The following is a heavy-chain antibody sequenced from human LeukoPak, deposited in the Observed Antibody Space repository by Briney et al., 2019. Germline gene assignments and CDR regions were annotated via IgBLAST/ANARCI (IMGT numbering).Heavy chain of an antibody. Sequence: ASVKVSCKASGYTFTGYYMHWVRQAPGQGLEWMGWINPNSGGTNYAQKFQGRVTMTRDTSISTAYMELSRLRSDDTAVYYCARGGYLTMVRGDFVIWGQGTMVTVSS. V-gene: IGHV1-2*02. CDR3: ARGGYLTMVRGDFVI. D-gene: IGHD3-10*01. CDR1: GYTFTGYY. CDR2: INPNSGGT. J-gene: IGHJ3*02.